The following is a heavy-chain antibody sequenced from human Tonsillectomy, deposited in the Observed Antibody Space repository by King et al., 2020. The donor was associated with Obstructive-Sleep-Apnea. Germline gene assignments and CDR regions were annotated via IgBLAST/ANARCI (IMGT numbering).Heavy chain of an antibody. J-gene: IGHJ1*01. D-gene: IGHD3-22*01. V-gene: IGHV4-31*03. CDR1: GGSISSGGYY. CDR3: ARGTYYYESSGYHGTEYFQH. Sequence: VQLQESGPGLVKPSQTLSLTCTVSGGSISSGGYYWSWIRHHPGKGLEWIGYIHYSGSTYYNPSLKSRVTISVDTSKNQFSLKLSPVTAADPAVYYCARGTYYYESSGYHGTEYFQHWGQGTLVTVSS. CDR2: IHYSGST.